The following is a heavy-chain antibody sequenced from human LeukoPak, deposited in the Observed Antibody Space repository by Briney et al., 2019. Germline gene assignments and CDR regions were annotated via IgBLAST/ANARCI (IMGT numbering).Heavy chain of an antibody. J-gene: IGHJ5*02. Sequence: SETLSLTCTVSGGSISSYYWSWIRQPAGKGLEWIGRIYTSGSTNYNPSLKSRVTISVDTSKNQFSLRLSSVTAADTAVYYCARDSGPLRMFDPWGQGTLVTVSS. CDR1: GGSISSYY. V-gene: IGHV4-4*07. CDR3: ARDSGPLRMFDP. D-gene: IGHD1-26*01. CDR2: IYTSGST.